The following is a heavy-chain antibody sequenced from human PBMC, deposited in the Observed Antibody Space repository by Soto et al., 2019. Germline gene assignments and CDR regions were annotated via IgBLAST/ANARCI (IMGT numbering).Heavy chain of an antibody. CDR2: IWYDGSNK. V-gene: IGHV3-33*01. D-gene: IGHD3-22*01. CDR1: GFTFSSYG. Sequence: GGSLRLSCAASGFTFSSYGMHWVRQAPGKGLGWVAVIWYDGSNKYYADSVKGRFTISRDNSKNTLYLQMNSLRAEDTAVYYCAREGTLSDSKAHGMDVWGQGTAVTVSS. J-gene: IGHJ6*02. CDR3: AREGTLSDSKAHGMDV.